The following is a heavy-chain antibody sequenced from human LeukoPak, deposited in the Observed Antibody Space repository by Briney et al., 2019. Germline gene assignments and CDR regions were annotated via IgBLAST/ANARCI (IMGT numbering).Heavy chain of an antibody. CDR3: ARDGDSAYGSGSQYYYYYYMDV. V-gene: IGHV1-2*02. D-gene: IGHD3-10*01. Sequence: ASVKVSCKASGFTFTAYYMLWVRQAPGQGLEWMGWINPNSGGTNYPQKFQGRVTMTLDTSISTAYMELSRLTSDDTAVYYCARDGDSAYGSGSQYYYYYYMDVWGKGTTVTVSS. J-gene: IGHJ6*03. CDR1: GFTFTAYY. CDR2: INPNSGGT.